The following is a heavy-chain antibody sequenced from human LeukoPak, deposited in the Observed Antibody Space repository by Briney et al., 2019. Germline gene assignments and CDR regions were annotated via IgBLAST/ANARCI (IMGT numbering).Heavy chain of an antibody. CDR3: ARAGTTGYLHY. Sequence: ASVKVSCKASGYTFTGYYMYWMRQAPGQGLEWMGWINPNSGGTNYAQKFQGRVTMIRDTSISTGYMELSRLRSDDTAVYYCARAGTTGYLHYWGQGTLVTVSS. J-gene: IGHJ4*02. CDR2: INPNSGGT. V-gene: IGHV1-2*02. D-gene: IGHD3-9*01. CDR1: GYTFTGYY.